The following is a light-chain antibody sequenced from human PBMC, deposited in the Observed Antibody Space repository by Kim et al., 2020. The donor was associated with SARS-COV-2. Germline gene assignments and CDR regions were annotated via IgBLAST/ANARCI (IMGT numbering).Light chain of an antibody. Sequence: EIVLTQSPATLSLSPGERTTLPCRASQSVGNSLAWFQQKPGQAPRLLIFETSNRATGIPARFSGSGSGTAFTLTISSLEPEDFAVYYCQQRYNWPLTFGGGTKVEFK. CDR2: ETS. V-gene: IGKV3-11*01. CDR3: QQRYNWPLT. CDR1: QSVGNS. J-gene: IGKJ4*01.